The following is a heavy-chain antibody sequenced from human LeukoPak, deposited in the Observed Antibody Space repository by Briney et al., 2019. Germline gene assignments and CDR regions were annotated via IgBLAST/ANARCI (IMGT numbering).Heavy chain of an antibody. D-gene: IGHD2-15*01. CDR1: GGSISNYY. Sequence: SETLSLTCTVSGGSISNYYWSWIRQPAGKGLEWIARVYAGGNTDHSPSLKSRVTISVDTSKNQFSLKLSSVTAADTAVYYCAREGFGYCSGGSCYSGWFDYWGQGTLVTVSS. CDR3: AREGFGYCSGGSCYSGWFDY. J-gene: IGHJ4*02. V-gene: IGHV4-4*07. CDR2: VYAGGNT.